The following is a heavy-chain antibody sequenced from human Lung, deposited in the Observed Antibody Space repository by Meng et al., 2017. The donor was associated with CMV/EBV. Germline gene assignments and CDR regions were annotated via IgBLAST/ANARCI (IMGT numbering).Heavy chain of an antibody. CDR1: GFTFNNFA. J-gene: IGHJ4*02. Sequence: GESXKISCAASGFTFNNFALHWVRQAPGKGLEWLAVIGSDRKKKFYADSVKGRFTISRDESTNTIFLQMNSLRVEDTAVYYCARDSLDLDFLEWLSPIDFXGQGXLVTVSS. CDR2: IGSDRKKK. CDR3: ARDSLDLDFLEWLSPIDF. V-gene: IGHV3-30*04. D-gene: IGHD3-3*01.